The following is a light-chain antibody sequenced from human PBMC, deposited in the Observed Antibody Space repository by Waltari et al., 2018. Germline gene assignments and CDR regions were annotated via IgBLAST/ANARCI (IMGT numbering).Light chain of an antibody. J-gene: IGLJ2*01. CDR3: QSYDSSNHVV. V-gene: IGLV6-57*02. CDR1: SGSIARNY. Sequence: NFMLTQPHSVSESPGKTVTISCTGSSGSIARNYVQWYQQRPGSAPTTVISEDNQRPSGVPDRFSGSIDSSSNSASLTISGLKTEDEADYYCQSYDSSNHVVFGGGTKLTVL. CDR2: EDN.